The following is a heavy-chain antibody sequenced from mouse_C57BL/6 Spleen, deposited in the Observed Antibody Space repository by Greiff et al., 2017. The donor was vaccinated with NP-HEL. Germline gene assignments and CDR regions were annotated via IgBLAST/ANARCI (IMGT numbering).Heavy chain of an antibody. J-gene: IGHJ4*01. V-gene: IGHV5-16*01. CDR1: GFTFSDYY. D-gene: IGHD2-12*01. CDR2: INYDGSST. Sequence: EVQRVESEGGLVQPGSSMKLSCTASGFTFSDYYMAWVRQVPEKGLEWVANINYDGSSTYYLDSLKSRFIISRDNAKNILYLQMSSLKSEDTATYYCARDAIAMDYWGQGTSVTVSS. CDR3: ARDAIAMDY.